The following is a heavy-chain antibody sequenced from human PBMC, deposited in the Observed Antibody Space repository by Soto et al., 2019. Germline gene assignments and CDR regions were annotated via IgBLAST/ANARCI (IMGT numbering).Heavy chain of an antibody. J-gene: IGHJ4*02. CDR2: VYYTGPT. Sequence: PSETLSLTCTVSGGSISSYFYTWVRQPPGKGLEWIGSVYYTGPTDYNPSLKSRVTISVDTSKTQFSLNLRSVTAADTAVYYCARDLAAVPRAFDYWGRGTLVTVSS. V-gene: IGHV4-59*01. CDR1: GGSISSYF. CDR3: ARDLAAVPRAFDY. D-gene: IGHD6-13*01.